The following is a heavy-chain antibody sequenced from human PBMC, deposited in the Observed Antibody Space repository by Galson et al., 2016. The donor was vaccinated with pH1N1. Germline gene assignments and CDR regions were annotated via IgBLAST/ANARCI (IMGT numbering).Heavy chain of an antibody. Sequence: SLRLSCAASGFLFSGYTMNWIRQDPGKGPEWVSSISSTGRNIYSADSLKGRFTISRDNAKNSLYLHISNLRVEDTAVYYCAREPYFPPYFDNWGQGTLVTVSA. J-gene: IGHJ4*02. V-gene: IGHV3-21*01. D-gene: IGHD2-21*01. CDR2: ISSTGRNI. CDR3: AREPYFPPYFDN. CDR1: GFLFSGYT.